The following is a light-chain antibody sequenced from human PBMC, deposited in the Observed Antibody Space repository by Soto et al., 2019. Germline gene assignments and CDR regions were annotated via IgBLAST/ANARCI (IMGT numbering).Light chain of an antibody. CDR1: QSVSSY. J-gene: IGKJ3*01. Sequence: EIVLTQSPATLSLSPGERATLSCRASQSVSSYLAWYQQKPGQAPRLLIYDTSKRATGIPAMFSGSGSGTDFTLTISSLEPEDFAVYYCQKRTNWPRSFTFGPGTKVDIK. CDR2: DTS. V-gene: IGKV3-11*01. CDR3: QKRTNWPRSFT.